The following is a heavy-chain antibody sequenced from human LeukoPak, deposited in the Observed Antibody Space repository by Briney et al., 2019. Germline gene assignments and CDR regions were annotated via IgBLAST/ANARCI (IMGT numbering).Heavy chain of an antibody. CDR2: ISGSGGST. Sequence: GGSLRLSCAASGFTFSSYAMSWVRQAPGKGLEWVSAISGSGGSTYYADSVKGRFTISRDNAKNSLYLQMNSLRAEDTALYYCAKDIMAVAGEFDYWGQGTLVTVSS. J-gene: IGHJ4*02. V-gene: IGHV3-23*01. CDR1: GFTFSSYA. CDR3: AKDIMAVAGEFDY. D-gene: IGHD6-19*01.